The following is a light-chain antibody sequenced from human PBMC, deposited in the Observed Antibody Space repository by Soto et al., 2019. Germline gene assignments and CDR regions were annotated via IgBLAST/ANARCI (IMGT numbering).Light chain of an antibody. CDR2: NNN. J-gene: IGLJ2*01. Sequence: QAVVTQPPSASATPGQMVTISCSGSSSNIGSNYVYWYQQIPGTAPKLLIFNNNQRPSGVPDRFSGSKSGTSASLAISGLRSGDEADYHCAAWDDSLNVVFGGGTKLTVL. CDR3: AAWDDSLNVV. V-gene: IGLV1-47*02. CDR1: SSNIGSNY.